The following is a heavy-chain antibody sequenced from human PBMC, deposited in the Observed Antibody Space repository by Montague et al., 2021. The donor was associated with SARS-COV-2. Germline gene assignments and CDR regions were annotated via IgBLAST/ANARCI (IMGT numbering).Heavy chain of an antibody. J-gene: IGHJ4*02. D-gene: IGHD4-11*01. V-gene: IGHV4-34*01. CDR2: INDRGVTNX. CDR3: ARWDPQTLTVISLRGKSANDY. CDR1: GESFSGFF. Sequence: SETLSLTCAVYGESFSGFFWSWIRQPPGKGLEWIAEINDRGVTNXNYNPSLGSRVTISADTSKNQFSLKLRFVTAADTAVYYCARWDPQTLTVISLRGKSANDYWGQGTLVTVSS.